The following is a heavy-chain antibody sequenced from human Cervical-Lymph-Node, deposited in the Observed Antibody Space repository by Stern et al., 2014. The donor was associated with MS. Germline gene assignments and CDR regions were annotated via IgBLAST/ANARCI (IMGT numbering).Heavy chain of an antibody. CDR3: ARDTCRGGGCYFRY. V-gene: IGHV3-30-3*01. CDR2: LSNEGSKQ. Sequence: VQLLESGGGVVQPGRSLRLSCAASGFIFSSYAMHWVRQAPGKGLDWMAFLSNEGSKQFYADSVKGRFTISRDNSNNTLYLQMNSLRPEDTAVYYCARDTCRGGGCYFRYWGQGILITVSS. D-gene: IGHD2-15*01. CDR1: GFIFSSYA. J-gene: IGHJ4*02.